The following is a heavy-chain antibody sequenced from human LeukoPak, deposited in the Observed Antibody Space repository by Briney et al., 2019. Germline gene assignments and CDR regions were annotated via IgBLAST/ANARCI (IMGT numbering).Heavy chain of an antibody. J-gene: IGHJ6*03. V-gene: IGHV4-4*09. Sequence: PSETLSLTCTVSGGSISSYYWSWIRQPPGKGLEWIGYIYTSGSTNYNPSLKSRVTISVDTSKNQFSLKLSSVTAADTAVYYCARLPSDFWSGYYYYYYMDVWGKGTTVTVSS. CDR1: GGSISSYY. D-gene: IGHD3-3*01. CDR2: IYTSGST. CDR3: ARLPSDFWSGYYYYYYMDV.